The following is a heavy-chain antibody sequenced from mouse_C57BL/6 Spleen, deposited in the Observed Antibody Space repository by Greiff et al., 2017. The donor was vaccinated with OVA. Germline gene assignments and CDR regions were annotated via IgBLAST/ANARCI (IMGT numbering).Heavy chain of an antibody. CDR1: GYTFTSYW. CDR3: ARSRPDTYLDY. CDR2: IYPSDSET. V-gene: IGHV1-61*01. Sequence: QVQLQQPGAELVRPGSSVKLSCKASGYTFTSYWMDWVKQRPGQGLEWIGNIYPSDSETHYNQKFKDKATLTVDKSSSTAYMQLSSLTSEDSAVYYCARSRPDTYLDYWGQGTTLTVSS. J-gene: IGHJ2*01. D-gene: IGHD2-10*02.